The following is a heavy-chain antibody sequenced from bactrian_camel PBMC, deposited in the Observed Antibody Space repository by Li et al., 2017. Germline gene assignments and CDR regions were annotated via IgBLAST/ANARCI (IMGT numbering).Heavy chain of an antibody. CDR3: TKDRSYGTRNWVQST. Sequence: HVQLVESGGGSVQAGGSLRLSCVASGITFSRHDMSWVRQAPGKEVEWVAGITSLPSLFRAASYADSVKGRFTISRDNAKNTLYLQMNSLKPEDTAMYYCTKDRSYGTRNWVQSTRGQGTQVTVS. V-gene: IGHV3S6*01. CDR2: ITSLPSLFRAA. D-gene: IGHD3*01. J-gene: IGHJ4*01. CDR1: GITFSRHD.